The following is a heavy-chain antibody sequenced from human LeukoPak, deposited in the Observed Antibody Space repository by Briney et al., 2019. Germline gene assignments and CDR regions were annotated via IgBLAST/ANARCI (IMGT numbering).Heavy chain of an antibody. V-gene: IGHV3-11*06. CDR2: ISSTSSNR. J-gene: IGHJ4*02. CDR1: GFTFSDYY. Sequence: GGSLRLSCAASGFTFSDYYMSWIRQAPGQGLEWVSYISSTSSNRNYADSVKGRFTISRDNAKNSLYLQMNSLRAEDMAVYYCARAQYYLDSWGQGTLVTVSS. CDR3: ARAQYYLDS.